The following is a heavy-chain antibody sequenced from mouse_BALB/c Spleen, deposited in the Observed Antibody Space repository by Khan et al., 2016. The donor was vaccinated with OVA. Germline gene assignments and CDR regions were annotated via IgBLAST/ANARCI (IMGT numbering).Heavy chain of an antibody. V-gene: IGHV5-9-3*01. Sequence: EVELVESGGGLVKPGGSLKLSCAASGFTFSSYAMSWVRQTPEKRLDWVATISSGGDYTYYPDSVKGRFTIFRDHAKNTLYLQMSSLRSEDTAMYYCARPPITTVVATSYWFFDVWGAGTTVTVSS. CDR1: GFTFSSYA. CDR3: ARPPITTVVATSYWFFDV. J-gene: IGHJ1*01. CDR2: ISSGGDYT. D-gene: IGHD1-1*01.